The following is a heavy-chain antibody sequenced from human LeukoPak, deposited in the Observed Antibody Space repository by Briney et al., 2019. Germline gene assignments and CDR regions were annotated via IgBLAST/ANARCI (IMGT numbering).Heavy chain of an antibody. CDR1: GFTFSSYG. CDR2: IWYDGSNK. CDR3: ARDLRPGIAVAGTWFDP. V-gene: IGHV3-33*01. J-gene: IGHJ5*02. D-gene: IGHD6-19*01. Sequence: PGRSLRLSCAASGFTFSSYGMHWVRQAPGKGLVWVAVIWYDGSNKYYADSVKGRFTISRDNSKNTLYLQMNSLRAEDTAVYYCARDLRPGIAVAGTWFDPWGQGTLVTVCS.